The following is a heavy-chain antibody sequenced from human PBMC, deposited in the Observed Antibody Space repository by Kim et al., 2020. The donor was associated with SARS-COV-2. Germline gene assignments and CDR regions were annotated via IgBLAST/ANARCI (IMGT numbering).Heavy chain of an antibody. CDR3: ARPVRKGSHYDH. CDR1: GVSINTGDYY. D-gene: IGHD3-22*01. J-gene: IGHJ1*01. CDR2: IYFTGTT. Sequence: SETLSLTCTVSGVSINTGDYYWGWIRQHPGQGLEWIATIYFTGTTFYSPSLKSRATVSIDTSKNQFSLELSSVTTTDTAVYYCARPVRKGSHYDHW. V-gene: IGHV4-39*01.